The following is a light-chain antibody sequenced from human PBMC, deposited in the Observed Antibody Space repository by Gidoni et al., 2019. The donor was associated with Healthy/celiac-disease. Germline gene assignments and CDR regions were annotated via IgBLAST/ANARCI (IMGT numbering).Light chain of an antibody. CDR3: QQYYSTPWT. V-gene: IGKV4-1*01. J-gene: IGKJ1*01. Sequence: DIVMTQSPDSLAVSLGERATINCKSSQSVLYSSNNKNYLAWYQQKPGQPPKLLIYWASPRESGVPYRFSGSGSGTDFTLTISSLQAEDVAVYYCQQYYSTPWTFGQGTKVEIK. CDR2: WAS. CDR1: QSVLYSSNNKNY.